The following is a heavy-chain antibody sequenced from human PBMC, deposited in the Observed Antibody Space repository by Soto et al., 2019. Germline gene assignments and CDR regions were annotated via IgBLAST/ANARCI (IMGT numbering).Heavy chain of an antibody. V-gene: IGHV3-30-3*01. CDR2: LSYDGSNK. J-gene: IGHJ4*02. Sequence: QVQLVESGGGVVQPGRSLRISCAASGFTFSSYAMHWVRQAPGKGLEWVAVLSYDGSNKYYADSVKGRFTISRDNFKNTLYLQMTSLRAEDTAVYYCARDEGPYCSGGSCYPGYWGQGTLVTVSS. CDR3: ARDEGPYCSGGSCYPGY. D-gene: IGHD2-15*01. CDR1: GFTFSSYA.